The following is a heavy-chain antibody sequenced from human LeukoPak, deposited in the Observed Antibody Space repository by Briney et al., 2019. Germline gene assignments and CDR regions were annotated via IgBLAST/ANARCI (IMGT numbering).Heavy chain of an antibody. Sequence: KASETLSLTCTVSGGSISSGDYYWSWIRQPPGKGLEWIGYSNYSGSTYYNPSLKSRVTISVDTSKNQFSLKLSSVTAADTAVYYSARVDFYYYDFWSGYNWFDPWGQGTLVTVSS. CDR2: SNYSGST. CDR3: ARVDFYYYDFWSGYNWFDP. V-gene: IGHV4-30-4*08. D-gene: IGHD3-3*01. J-gene: IGHJ5*02. CDR1: GGSISSGDYY.